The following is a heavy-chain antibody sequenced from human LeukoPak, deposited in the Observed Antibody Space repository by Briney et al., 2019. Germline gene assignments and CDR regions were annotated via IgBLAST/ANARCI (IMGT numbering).Heavy chain of an antibody. Sequence: PSETLSLTWAVSGGSISSGGYSWSWIRQPPGKGLEWIGYIYHSGSTYYNPSLKSRVTISVDRSKNQFSLKLSSVTAADTAVYYCARQTTFLPAGGPHFDCWGQGTLVTVSS. D-gene: IGHD3-16*01. CDR2: IYHSGST. V-gene: IGHV4-30-2*01. J-gene: IGHJ4*02. CDR3: ARQTTFLPAGGPHFDC. CDR1: GGSISSGGYS.